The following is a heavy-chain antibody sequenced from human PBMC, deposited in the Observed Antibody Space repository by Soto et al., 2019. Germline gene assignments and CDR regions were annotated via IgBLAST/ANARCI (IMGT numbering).Heavy chain of an antibody. Sequence: ASVKVSCKASGYSFGSYGWVRQAPGQGLEWMGWISGSNGNTNYAQKLQGRVTMTTDTSTSTAYMELRSLRSDDTAVYYCARVRAAPGSYYFDYWGQGTLVTVSS. CDR3: ARVRAAPGSYYFDY. J-gene: IGHJ4*02. V-gene: IGHV1-18*01. CDR2: ISGSNGNT. D-gene: IGHD6-13*01. CDR1: GYSFGSYG.